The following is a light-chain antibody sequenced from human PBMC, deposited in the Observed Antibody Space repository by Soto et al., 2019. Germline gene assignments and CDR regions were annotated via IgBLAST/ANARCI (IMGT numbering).Light chain of an antibody. CDR3: QQYGNSRGT. V-gene: IGKV3-20*01. CDR1: QSVSSSY. CDR2: NAS. J-gene: IGKJ1*01. Sequence: EIVLTQSPGTLSLSPGERATLSRRASQSVSSSYLAWYQQKPGQAPRLLIYNASSRATGIPDRFSGSGSGTDFTLTISRLDPEDFAVYYCQQYGNSRGTFGQGTKVDIK.